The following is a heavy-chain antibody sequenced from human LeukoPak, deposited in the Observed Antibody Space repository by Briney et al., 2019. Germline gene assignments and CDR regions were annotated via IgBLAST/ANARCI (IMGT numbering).Heavy chain of an antibody. D-gene: IGHD3-22*01. CDR2: ISAYNGNT. CDR3: AKAYYDSSGYYSVDY. V-gene: IGHV1-18*01. J-gene: IGHJ4*02. Sequence: ASVKVSCKASGYTFTSYGISWVRQAPGQGLEWMGWISAYNGNTNYAQKLQGRVTMTRDTSTSTVYLDLSSLRSEDTAVYYCAKAYYDSSGYYSVDYWGQGTLVTVSS. CDR1: GYTFTSYG.